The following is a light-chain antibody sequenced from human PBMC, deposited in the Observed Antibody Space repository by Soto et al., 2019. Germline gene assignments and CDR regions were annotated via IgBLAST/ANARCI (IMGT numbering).Light chain of an antibody. CDR1: SSNIGNNY. Sequence: QSALTQPASVSAALGQKVTISCSGSSSNIGNNYVSWYQQLPGTAPKLLIYDNNKRPSGIPDRFSGSKSGTSATLGITGLQTGDEADYFCGTWDSSLSAGVFGGGTKLPVL. CDR2: DNN. J-gene: IGLJ2*01. CDR3: GTWDSSLSAGV. V-gene: IGLV1-51*01.